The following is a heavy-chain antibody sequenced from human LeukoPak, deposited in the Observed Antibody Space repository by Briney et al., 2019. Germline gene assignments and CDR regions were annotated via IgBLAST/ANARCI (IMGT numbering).Heavy chain of an antibody. CDR3: ASLIVVVPAAIKDRRGDCS. CDR1: GFTFSSYA. Sequence: QAGGSLRLSCAASGFTFSSYAMHWVRQAPGKGLEWVAVISYDGSNKYYADSVKGRFTISRDNPKNTLYLQMNSLRAEDTAVYYCASLIVVVPAAIKDRRGDCSWGQGTLVTVSS. V-gene: IGHV3-30-3*01. D-gene: IGHD2-2*01. J-gene: IGHJ4*02. CDR2: ISYDGSNK.